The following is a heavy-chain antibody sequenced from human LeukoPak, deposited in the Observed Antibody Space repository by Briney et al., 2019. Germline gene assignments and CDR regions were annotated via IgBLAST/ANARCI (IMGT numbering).Heavy chain of an antibody. Sequence: PGGSLRLSCAASGFTFSSYAMHWVRQAPGKGLEYVSAISSNGGSTYYANSVKGRFTISRDNSKNTLYLQMGSLRAEDMAVYYCARGDYDFWSGSYGSPYFDYWGQGTLVTVSS. J-gene: IGHJ4*02. D-gene: IGHD3-3*01. CDR3: ARGDYDFWSGSYGSPYFDY. CDR2: ISSNGGST. CDR1: GFTFSSYA. V-gene: IGHV3-64*01.